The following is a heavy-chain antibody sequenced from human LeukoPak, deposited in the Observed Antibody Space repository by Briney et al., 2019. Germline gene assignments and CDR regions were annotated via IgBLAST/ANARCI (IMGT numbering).Heavy chain of an antibody. Sequence: GESLKISCKGSGYSFTSYWIGWVRQMPGKGLEWMGIIYPGDSDTRYSPSFQGQVTISADKSVNTAYLQWSSLKASDTAMFYCARPNITSYYDSRGYDAFDVWGQGTMVTVYS. J-gene: IGHJ3*01. CDR1: GYSFTSYW. V-gene: IGHV5-51*01. CDR2: IYPGDSDT. D-gene: IGHD3-22*01. CDR3: ARPNITSYYDSRGYDAFDV.